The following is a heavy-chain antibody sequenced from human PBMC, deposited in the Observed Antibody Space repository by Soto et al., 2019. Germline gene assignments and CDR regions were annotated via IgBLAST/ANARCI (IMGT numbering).Heavy chain of an antibody. D-gene: IGHD2-2*01. Sequence: QVQLVQSGAEVQKPGSSVKVSCKASGGTFSNYAISWVRQAPGQGLEWMGGIIPISGTANYAQKFQGRVTITAGESTSTAYMELSSLRSEDTAVYYCASSQGSSTSLEIYYYYYYGMDVWGQGTTVTVSS. CDR1: GGTFSNYA. J-gene: IGHJ6*02. CDR2: IIPISGTA. CDR3: ASSQGSSTSLEIYYYYYYGMDV. V-gene: IGHV1-69*01.